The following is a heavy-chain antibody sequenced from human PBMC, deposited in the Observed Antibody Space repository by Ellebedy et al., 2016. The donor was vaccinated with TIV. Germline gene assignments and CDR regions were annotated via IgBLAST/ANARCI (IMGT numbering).Heavy chain of an antibody. Sequence: ASVKVSXKASGYTFSDYYLHWVRQVPGQGLEWMGWIKPKSGDTKYAQKFQGRVTMTRDTSISTAYMELSRLRSDDTAVYYCARAGDPRYSSSSSDYWGQGTLVTVSS. V-gene: IGHV1-2*02. CDR3: ARAGDPRYSSSSSDY. CDR2: IKPKSGDT. CDR1: GYTFSDYY. J-gene: IGHJ4*02. D-gene: IGHD6-6*01.